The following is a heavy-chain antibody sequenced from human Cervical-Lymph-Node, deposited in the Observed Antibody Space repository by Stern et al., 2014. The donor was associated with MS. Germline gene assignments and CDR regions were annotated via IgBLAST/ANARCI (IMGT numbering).Heavy chain of an antibody. J-gene: IGHJ5*02. CDR2: IYYSGST. CDR1: GGSISSSSYY. CDR3: ARWAYSSGWYNWFDP. V-gene: IGHV4-39*01. D-gene: IGHD3-22*01. Sequence: QVQLQESGPGLVKPSETLSLTCTVSGGSISSSSYYWGWIRQPPGKGLEWIGSIYYSGSTYYNPSLKSRVTISVDTATNQFSLKLSSVTAADTAVYYCARWAYSSGWYNWFDPWGQGTLVTVSS.